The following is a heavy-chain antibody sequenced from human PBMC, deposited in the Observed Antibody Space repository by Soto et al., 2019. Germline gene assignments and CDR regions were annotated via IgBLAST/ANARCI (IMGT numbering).Heavy chain of an antibody. CDR1: GFTFSSYS. D-gene: IGHD6-19*01. Sequence: GGSLSLSCAASGFTFSSYSMNWVRQAPGKGLEWVSSISSSSSYIYYSDSLKGRFTISRDNAKNSLYLQMNSLRAEDTAVYYCARGMAGYYYYGMDVWGQGTTVTVSS. CDR2: ISSSSSYI. V-gene: IGHV3-21*01. CDR3: ARGMAGYYYYGMDV. J-gene: IGHJ6*02.